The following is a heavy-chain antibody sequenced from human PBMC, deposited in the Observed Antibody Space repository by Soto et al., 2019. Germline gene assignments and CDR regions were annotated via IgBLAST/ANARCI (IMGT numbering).Heavy chain of an antibody. D-gene: IGHD3-3*01. CDR1: GGSISSYY. J-gene: IGHJ6*02. CDR2: IYYSGST. V-gene: IGHV4-59*01. Sequence: SETLSLTCTVSGGSISSYYWSWIRQPPGKGLEWIGYIYYSGSTNYNPSLKSRVTISVDTSKNQFSLKLSSVTAADTAVYYCARDRRRDFWSGFRMDVWGQGTTVTVSS. CDR3: ARDRRRDFWSGFRMDV.